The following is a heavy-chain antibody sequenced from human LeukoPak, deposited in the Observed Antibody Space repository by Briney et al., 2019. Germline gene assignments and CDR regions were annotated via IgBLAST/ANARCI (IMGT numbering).Heavy chain of an antibody. CDR2: IYSGGST. Sequence: PGGSLRLSCAASGFTVSSNYMSWVRQAPGKGLEWVSVIYSGGSTYYADSVKGRFTISRDNSKNTLYLQINSLRAEDTAVYYCARGPGGGSYWGYFDYWGQGTLVTVSS. CDR1: GFTVSSNY. CDR3: ARGPGGGSYWGYFDY. V-gene: IGHV3-53*01. J-gene: IGHJ4*02. D-gene: IGHD1-26*01.